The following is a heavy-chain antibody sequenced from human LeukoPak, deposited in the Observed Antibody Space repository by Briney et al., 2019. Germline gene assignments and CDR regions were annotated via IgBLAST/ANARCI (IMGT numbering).Heavy chain of an antibody. V-gene: IGHV1-69*04. CDR1: GGTFSSYA. CDR2: IIPIFGIA. D-gene: IGHD2-15*01. CDR3: AKGYCSGGSCYPGMDV. Sequence: GASVKVFCRASGGTFSSYAISWVRRAPGQGLEWRGRIIPIFGIANYAQKFQGRVTITADKSTNTAYMELSSLRSEDTAVYYCAKGYCSGGSCYPGMDVWGQGTTVTVSS. J-gene: IGHJ6*02.